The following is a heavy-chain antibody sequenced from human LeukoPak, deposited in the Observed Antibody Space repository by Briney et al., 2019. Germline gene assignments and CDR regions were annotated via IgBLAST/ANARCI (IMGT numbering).Heavy chain of an antibody. CDR1: GGSISSSNYY. Sequence: SETLSLTCTVSGGSISSSNYYWGWIRQPPGKGLEWIGEINHSGSTNYNPSLKSRVTISVDTSKNQFSLKLSSVTAADTAVYYCARGLIQLWYNFDYWGQGTLVTVSS. CDR2: INHSGST. V-gene: IGHV4-39*07. D-gene: IGHD5-18*01. CDR3: ARGLIQLWYNFDY. J-gene: IGHJ4*02.